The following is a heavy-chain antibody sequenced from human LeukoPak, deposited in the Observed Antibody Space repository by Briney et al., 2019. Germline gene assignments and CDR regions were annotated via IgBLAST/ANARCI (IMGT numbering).Heavy chain of an antibody. V-gene: IGHV4-34*01. Sequence: SETLSLTCAVYGGSFSGYYWSWIRQPPGKGLEWIGEINHSGSTNYNPSLKSRVTISVDTSKNQFPLKLSSVTAADTAVYYCARHGGPFDYWGQGTLVTVSS. CDR1: GGSFSGYY. CDR2: INHSGST. CDR3: ARHGGPFDY. D-gene: IGHD3-16*01. J-gene: IGHJ4*02.